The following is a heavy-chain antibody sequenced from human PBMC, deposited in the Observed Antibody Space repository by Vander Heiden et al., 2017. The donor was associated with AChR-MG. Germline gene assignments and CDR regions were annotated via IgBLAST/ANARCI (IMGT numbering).Heavy chain of an antibody. CDR2: IYYSGST. Sequence: QLQLQESGPGLVKPSETLSLTCTVSGGSISSSSYYWGWIRQPPGKGLEWIGSIYYSGSTYYNPSLKSRVTISVDTSKNQFSLKLSSVTAADTAVYYCARDSELLDCGGDCPPFDYWGQGTLVTVSS. CDR3: ARDSELLDCGGDCPPFDY. V-gene: IGHV4-39*01. CDR1: GGSISSSSYY. J-gene: IGHJ4*02. D-gene: IGHD2-21*02.